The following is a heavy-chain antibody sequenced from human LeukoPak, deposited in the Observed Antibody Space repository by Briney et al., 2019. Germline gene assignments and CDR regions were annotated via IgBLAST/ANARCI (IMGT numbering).Heavy chain of an antibody. CDR1: GGSISSGDYY. D-gene: IGHD5-18*01. J-gene: IGHJ2*01. V-gene: IGHV4-31*03. CDR3: ARRQQTKHTYGYWYFDL. Sequence: SETLSLTCTVSGGSISSGDYYWSWIRQHPEKGLEWIGYIYYTGITYYNPSLTSRVTISLDTSKNQFSLKLSSVTAADTAVYHCARRQQTKHTYGYWYFDLWGRGTLVTVSS. CDR2: IYYTGIT.